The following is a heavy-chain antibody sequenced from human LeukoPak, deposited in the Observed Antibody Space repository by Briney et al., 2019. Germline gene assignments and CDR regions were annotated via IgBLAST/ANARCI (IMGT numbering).Heavy chain of an antibody. CDR2: IQDDESNK. CDR3: ARAYSGSYFFDY. J-gene: IGHJ4*02. D-gene: IGHD1-26*01. CDR1: GFIFSSFG. V-gene: IGHV3-30*02. Sequence: GGSLRLSCAASGFIFSSFGMHWVRQAPGKGLEWVAFIQDDESNKFYADSVKGRFTISRDNSKNTLYLQMNSLRAEDTAVYYCARAYSGSYFFDYWGQGTLVTVSS.